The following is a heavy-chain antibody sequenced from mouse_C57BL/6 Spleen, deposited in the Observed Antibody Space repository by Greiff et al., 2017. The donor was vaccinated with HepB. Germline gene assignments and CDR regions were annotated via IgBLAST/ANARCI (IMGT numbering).Heavy chain of an antibody. CDR3: ARREGYGNYGEGAMDY. CDR1: GYAFTNYL. CDR2: INPGSGGT. V-gene: IGHV1-54*01. D-gene: IGHD2-1*01. J-gene: IGHJ4*01. Sequence: VQRVESGAELVRPGTSVKVSCKASGYAFTNYLIEWVKQRPGQGLEWIGVINPGSGGTNYNEKFKGKATLTADKSSSTAYMQLSSLTSEDSAVYFCARREGYGNYGEGAMDYWGQGTSVTVSS.